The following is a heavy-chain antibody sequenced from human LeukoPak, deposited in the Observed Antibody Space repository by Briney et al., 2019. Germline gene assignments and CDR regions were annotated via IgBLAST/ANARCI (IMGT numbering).Heavy chain of an antibody. CDR1: GGTFSSYA. D-gene: IGHD6-25*01. V-gene: IGHV1-69*13. CDR3: ARVTARPAKEDYFDY. Sequence: SVKVSCKASGGTFSSYAISWVRQAPGQGLEWMGGIIPIFGTANYAQKFQGRVTITADESTSTAYMELSRLRSDDTAVYYCARVTARPAKEDYFDYWGQGTLVTVSS. CDR2: IIPIFGTA. J-gene: IGHJ4*02.